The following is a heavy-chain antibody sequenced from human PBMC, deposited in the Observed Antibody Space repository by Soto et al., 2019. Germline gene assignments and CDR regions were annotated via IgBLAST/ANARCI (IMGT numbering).Heavy chain of an antibody. Sequence: SETLSLTCTVSGGSISSYYWSWIRQPPGKGLEWIGYIYYSGSTNYNPSLKSRVTISVDTSKNQFSLKLSSLRSEDTAVYYCARVPTYNSGYDLWGQGTLVTVSS. V-gene: IGHV4-59*01. CDR3: ARVPTYNSGYDL. CDR2: IYYSGST. D-gene: IGHD5-12*01. CDR1: GGSISSYY. J-gene: IGHJ5*02.